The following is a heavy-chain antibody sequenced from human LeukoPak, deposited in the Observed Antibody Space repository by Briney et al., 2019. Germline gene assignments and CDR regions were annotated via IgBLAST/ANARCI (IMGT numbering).Heavy chain of an antibody. V-gene: IGHV3-23*01. CDR1: GFTFSSYA. D-gene: IGHD3-9*01. CDR2: SSGSGGST. J-gene: IGHJ4*02. Sequence: SGGSLRLSCAASGFTFSSYAMSWVRQAPGKGLEWVSASSGSGGSTYYADSVKGRFTISRDNSKNTLYLQMNSLRAEDTAVYYCAKPYYDILTGYSQLYYFDYWGQGTLVTVSS. CDR3: AKPYYDILTGYSQLYYFDY.